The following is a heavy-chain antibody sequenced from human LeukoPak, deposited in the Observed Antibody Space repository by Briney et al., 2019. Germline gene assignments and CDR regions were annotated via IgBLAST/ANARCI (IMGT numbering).Heavy chain of an antibody. CDR3: ARRGHTYGL. V-gene: IGHV4-34*01. Sequence: SETLSLTCAVYGGSFSGYYWSWIRQPPGKGLEWIGEINHSGSTNYNPSLKSRVTISVDTSKNQFSLKLSSVTAADTAVYYCARRGHTYGLWGQGTLVTVSS. D-gene: IGHD5-18*01. J-gene: IGHJ4*02. CDR1: GGSFSGYY. CDR2: INHSGST.